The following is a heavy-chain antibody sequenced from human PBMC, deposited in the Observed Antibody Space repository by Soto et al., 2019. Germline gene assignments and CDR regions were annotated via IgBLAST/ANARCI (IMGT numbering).Heavy chain of an antibody. CDR2: LYNAERT. CDR1: GGSVSNHY. J-gene: IGHJ4*02. CDR3: AREPLAHSYFDF. V-gene: IGHV4-4*07. Sequence: PSETLSLTCTVSGGSVSNHYWSWIRQPAGKGLEWLGRLYNAERTNYNPSLKSRLTMSMDTSKNQFSLKLTSVTAADTAVYFCAREPLAHSYFDFWGQGTPVTVSS.